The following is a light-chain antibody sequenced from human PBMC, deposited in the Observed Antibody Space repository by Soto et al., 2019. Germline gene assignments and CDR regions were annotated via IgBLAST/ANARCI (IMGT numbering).Light chain of an antibody. J-gene: IGKJ4*01. V-gene: IGKV3-11*01. CDR2: DAS. CDR1: QSVSYY. CDR3: PQRSNWPALT. Sequence: EVVLTQSPDTLSLSPGDSATLSCQASQSVSYYLAWYQQKPGQPPRLLIYDASNRASGVPARFSGSGSGTDFTLTITSLEPEDFAVYYWPQRSNWPALTFGGGTKVEI.